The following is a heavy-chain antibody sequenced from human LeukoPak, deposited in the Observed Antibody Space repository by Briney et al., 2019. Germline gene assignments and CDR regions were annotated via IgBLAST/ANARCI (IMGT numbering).Heavy chain of an antibody. CDR2: IIPILGIA. CDR1: GGTFSSYT. Sequence: SVKVSCKASGGTFSSYTISWVRQAPGQGLEWMGGIIPILGIANYAQKFQGRVTITADKSTSTAYMELSSLRSEDTAVYYCARDRQDSSGYYRGWGQGTLVTVSS. V-gene: IGHV1-69*10. CDR3: ARDRQDSSGYYRG. J-gene: IGHJ4*02. D-gene: IGHD3-22*01.